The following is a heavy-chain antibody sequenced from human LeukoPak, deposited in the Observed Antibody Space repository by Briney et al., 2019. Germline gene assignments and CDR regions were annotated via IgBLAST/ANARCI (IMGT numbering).Heavy chain of an antibody. CDR1: VFTFSSYS. Sequence: PGGSLRLSCAASVFTFSSYSMHCARQAPAKGLEWGVVIPYDGSNKYYADSVKGRFTISRDNSKNTLYLQMNSLRAEDTAVYYCASPFWGYYDSSGPLGYWGQGTLVTVSS. CDR2: IPYDGSNK. J-gene: IGHJ4*02. V-gene: IGHV3-30*04. D-gene: IGHD3-22*01. CDR3: ASPFWGYYDSSGPLGY.